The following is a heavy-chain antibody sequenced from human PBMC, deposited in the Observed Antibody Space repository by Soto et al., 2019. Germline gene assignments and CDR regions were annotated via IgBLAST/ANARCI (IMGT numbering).Heavy chain of an antibody. D-gene: IGHD3-22*01. J-gene: IGHJ3*02. V-gene: IGHV3-21*01. CDR1: GFTFSSYS. CDR2: ISSSSSYI. CDR3: ARDQFSYYYDSSGDAFDI. Sequence: EVQLVESGGGLVKPGGSLRLSCAASGFTFSSYSMNWVRQAPGKGLEWVSSISSSSSYIYYADSVKGRFTISRDNAKNSLYLQMNSLRAEDTAVYYCARDQFSYYYDSSGDAFDIWGRGTMVTVSS.